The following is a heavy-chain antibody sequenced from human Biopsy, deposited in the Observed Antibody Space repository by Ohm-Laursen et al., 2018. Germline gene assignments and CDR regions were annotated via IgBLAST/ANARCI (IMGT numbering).Heavy chain of an antibody. D-gene: IGHD6-25*01. CDR2: ISGYNGNT. CDR1: GYKFTSYG. V-gene: IGHV1-18*01. J-gene: IGHJ4*02. CDR3: ARIAAAGWEDY. Sequence: GASVKVSCKVSGYKFTSYGMSWVRQAPGQGFEWMGRISGYNGNTNYAQKFQGRITMTIDAATSTGYMDLRSLKSDDTAVYYCARIAAAGWEDYWGQGTLVTVSS.